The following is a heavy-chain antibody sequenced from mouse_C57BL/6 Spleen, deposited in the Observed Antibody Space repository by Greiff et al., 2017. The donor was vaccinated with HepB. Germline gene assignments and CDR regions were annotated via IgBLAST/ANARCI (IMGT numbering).Heavy chain of an antibody. D-gene: IGHD1-1*01. Sequence: EVKLMESGGGLVKPGGSLKLSCAASGFTFSDYGMHWVRQAPEKGLEWVAYISSGSSTIYYADTVKGRFTISRDNAKNTLFLQMTSLRSEDTAMYYCARGNYYGSSSPDYYAMDYWGQGTSVTVSS. CDR3: ARGNYYGSSSPDYYAMDY. CDR2: ISSGSSTI. CDR1: GFTFSDYG. J-gene: IGHJ4*01. V-gene: IGHV5-17*01.